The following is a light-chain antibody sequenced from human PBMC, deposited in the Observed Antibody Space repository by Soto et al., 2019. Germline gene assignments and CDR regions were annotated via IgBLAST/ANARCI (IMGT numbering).Light chain of an antibody. CDR2: AAS. CDR3: QQSYSTPPD. V-gene: IGKV1-39*01. J-gene: IGKJ4*01. CDR1: QSISSY. Sequence: DIQMTQSPSSLSASVGDRVTITCRASQSISSYLNWYQQKPGKAPKLLIYAASSLQSGVPSRFSGRGSGTDFTLTISSLQPEDFATYYCQQSYSTPPDFGGGTTVAIK.